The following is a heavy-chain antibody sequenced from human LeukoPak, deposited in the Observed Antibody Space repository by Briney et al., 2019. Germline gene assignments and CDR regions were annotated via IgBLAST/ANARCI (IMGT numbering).Heavy chain of an antibody. CDR3: ARDIAAAGAFDI. Sequence: PGGSLRLSCAASGFTFSSYSMNWVRQAPGKGLEWVSSISSSSSYIYYADSVKGRFTISRDNAKNSPYLQMNSLRAEDTAVYYCARDIAAAGAFDIWGQGTMVTVSS. CDR1: GFTFSSYS. CDR2: ISSSSSYI. V-gene: IGHV3-21*01. J-gene: IGHJ3*02. D-gene: IGHD6-13*01.